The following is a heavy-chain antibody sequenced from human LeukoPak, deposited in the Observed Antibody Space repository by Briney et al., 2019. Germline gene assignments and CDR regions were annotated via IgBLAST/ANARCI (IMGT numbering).Heavy chain of an antibody. D-gene: IGHD1-26*01. J-gene: IGHJ3*02. CDR1: GFTFSNYW. CDR2: INSDGNNT. Sequence: GGSLRLSCAASGFTFSNYWRHSVRQAPGKGVVWVSRINSDGNNTSYADSVKGRFTISRDNAKNTLNLQMNSLRAEDTAVYYCASGGSYLSAFDIWGQGTMVTVSS. CDR3: ASGGSYLSAFDI. V-gene: IGHV3-74*01.